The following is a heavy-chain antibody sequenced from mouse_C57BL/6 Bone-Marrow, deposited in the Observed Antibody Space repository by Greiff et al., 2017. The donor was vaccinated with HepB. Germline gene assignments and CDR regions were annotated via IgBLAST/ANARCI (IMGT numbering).Heavy chain of an antibody. CDR2: IDPEDGET. CDR3: ANYDGSSCGFDY. J-gene: IGHJ2*01. V-gene: IGHV14-2*01. CDR1: GFTITNYC. D-gene: IGHD1-1*01. Sequence: EVQLQQSGAELVKPGASVKLSCTASGFTITNYCIHWVKQRTEQGLEWIGRIDPEDGETKYAPKFQGKATITADTSSNTAYLQLSSLTSEDTAVYYCANYDGSSCGFDYWGQGTTLTVSS.